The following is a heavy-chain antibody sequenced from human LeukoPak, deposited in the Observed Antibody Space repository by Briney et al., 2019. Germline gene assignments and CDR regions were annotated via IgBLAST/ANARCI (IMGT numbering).Heavy chain of an antibody. Sequence: MPSETLSLTCAVYGGSFSGYYWSWIRQPPGKGLEWIGEINHSGSTNYNPSLKSRVTISVDTSKNQFSLKLSSVTAADTAVYYCAATGYSYNYWGQGTLVTVSS. CDR3: AATGYSYNY. J-gene: IGHJ4*02. CDR2: INHSGST. V-gene: IGHV4-34*01. CDR1: GGSFSGYY. D-gene: IGHD4-11*01.